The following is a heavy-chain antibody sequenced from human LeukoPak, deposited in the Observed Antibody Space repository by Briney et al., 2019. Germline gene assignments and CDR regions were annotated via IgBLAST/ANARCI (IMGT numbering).Heavy chain of an antibody. D-gene: IGHD3-22*01. CDR2: IIPIFGTA. CDR1: GGTFSSYA. CDR3: ARDLDYYDIESEGY. J-gene: IGHJ4*02. Sequence: SVKVSCKASGGTFSSYAISWVRQAPGQGLEWMGRIIPIFGTANYAQKFQGRVTITTDESTSTAYMELSSLRSEDTAVYYCARDLDYYDIESEGYWGQGTLVTVPS. V-gene: IGHV1-69*05.